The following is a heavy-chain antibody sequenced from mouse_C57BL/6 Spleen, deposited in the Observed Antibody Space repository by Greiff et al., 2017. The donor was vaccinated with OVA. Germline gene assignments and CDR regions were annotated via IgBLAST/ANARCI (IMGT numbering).Heavy chain of an antibody. J-gene: IGHJ2*01. CDR1: GYTFTSYW. CDR2: IDPSDSYT. V-gene: IGHV1-69*01. D-gene: IGHD1-1*01. CDR3: ARKGSTVVDY. Sequence: QVQLQQPGAELVMPGASVKLSCKASGYTFTSYWMHWVKQRPGQGLEWIGEIDPSDSYTNYNQKFKGKSTLTVDKPSSTAYMQLSSLTSEDSAVYYCARKGSTVVDYWGQGTTLTVSS.